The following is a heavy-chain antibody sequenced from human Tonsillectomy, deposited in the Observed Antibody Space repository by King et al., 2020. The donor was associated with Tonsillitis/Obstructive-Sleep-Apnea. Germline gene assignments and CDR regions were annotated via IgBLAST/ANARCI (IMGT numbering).Heavy chain of an antibody. CDR3: ARGESNYGDYSDYYYYYMDV. J-gene: IGHJ6*03. D-gene: IGHD4-17*01. V-gene: IGHV4-34*01. CDR1: GGSFSGYY. CDR2: INHSGST. Sequence: VQLQQWGAGLLKPSETLPLTRAVYGGSFSGYYWSWIRQPPGKGLEWIGEINHSGSTNYNPSLKSRVTISVDTSKNQFSLKLSSVTAADTAVYYCARGESNYGDYSDYYYYYMDVWGKGTTVTVSS.